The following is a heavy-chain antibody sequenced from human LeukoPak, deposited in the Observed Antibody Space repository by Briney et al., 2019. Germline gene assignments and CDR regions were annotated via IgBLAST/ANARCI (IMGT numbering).Heavy chain of an antibody. Sequence: ASVKVSCKASGYTLTSYYMHWVRQAPGQGLEWMGIINPSGGSTSYAQKFQGRVTMTRDMSTSTVYMELSSLRSEDTAVYYCAREESSGDFDYWGQGTLVTVSS. V-gene: IGHV1-46*01. J-gene: IGHJ4*02. CDR2: INPSGGST. CDR3: AREESSGDFDY. D-gene: IGHD3-16*01. CDR1: GYTLTSYY.